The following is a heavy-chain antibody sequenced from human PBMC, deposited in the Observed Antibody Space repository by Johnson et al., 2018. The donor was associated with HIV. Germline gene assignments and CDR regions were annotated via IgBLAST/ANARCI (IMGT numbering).Heavy chain of an antibody. V-gene: IGHV3-30*04. CDR2: ISYAGSNK. J-gene: IGHJ3*02. CDR1: GFTFSSYA. D-gene: IGHD2-21*01. Sequence: LVESGGGVVQPGRSLRLSCAASGFTFSSYAMHWVRQAPGKGLEWVAVISYAGSNKYYADSVKGRFTISRDNSKNTLYLQMNSLRAEDTAVYYCARDQFIVVVMGDAFDIWGQGTMVTVSS. CDR3: ARDQFIVVVMGDAFDI.